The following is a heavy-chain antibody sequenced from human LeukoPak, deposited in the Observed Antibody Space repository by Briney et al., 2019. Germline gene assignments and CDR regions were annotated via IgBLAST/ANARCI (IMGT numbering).Heavy chain of an antibody. CDR1: GYTFTGYY. D-gene: IGHD5-24*01. CDR3: ARAELATVNWFDP. J-gene: IGHJ5*02. Sequence: ASVKVSCKASGYTFTGYYMHWVRQAPGQGLEWMGWINPNSGGTNYAQKFQGRVTMTRDTSISTAYMELSRLRSDDTAVYYCARAELATVNWFDPWGQGTLVTVSS. CDR2: INPNSGGT. V-gene: IGHV1-2*02.